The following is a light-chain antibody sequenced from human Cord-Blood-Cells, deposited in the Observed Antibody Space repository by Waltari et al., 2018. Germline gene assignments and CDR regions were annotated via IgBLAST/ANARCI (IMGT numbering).Light chain of an antibody. V-gene: IGKV3-15*01. J-gene: IGKJ2*01. CDR3: QQYNNWPPMYT. CDR2: GAS. CDR1: QSVSSN. Sequence: EIVMTQSPATLPVSPGEGATLSCRASQSVSSNLAWYQQKPGLAPRLLIYGASTRATGIPARFSGSGSGTEFTLTISSLQSEDFAVYYCQQYNNWPPMYTFGQGTKLEIK.